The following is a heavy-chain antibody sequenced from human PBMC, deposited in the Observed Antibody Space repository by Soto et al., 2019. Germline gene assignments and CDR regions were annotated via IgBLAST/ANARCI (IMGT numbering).Heavy chain of an antibody. Sequence: GGSLRLSCAASGFTFSSYAMSWVRQAPGKGLEWVSAISGSGGSTYYADSVKGRFTISRDNSKNTLYLQMNSLRAEDTAVYYCGRNSMVRGELDAFDIWGQGTMVTVSS. D-gene: IGHD3-10*01. CDR1: GFTFSSYA. V-gene: IGHV3-23*01. CDR2: ISGSGGST. CDR3: GRNSMVRGELDAFDI. J-gene: IGHJ3*02.